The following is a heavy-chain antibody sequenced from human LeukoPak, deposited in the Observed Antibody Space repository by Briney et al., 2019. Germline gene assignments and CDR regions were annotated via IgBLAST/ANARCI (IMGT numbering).Heavy chain of an antibody. CDR3: ARAPAYYYDSSGPFGY. D-gene: IGHD3-22*01. CDR2: IIPIFGTA. Sequence: SVKVSCKASGGTFSSYAISWVRQAPGQGLEWMGGIIPIFGTANYAQKFQGRVTITTDESTSTAYMELSSLRSEDTAVYYCARAPAYYYDSSGPFGYWGQGTLVTVSS. CDR1: GGTFSSYA. V-gene: IGHV1-69*05. J-gene: IGHJ4*02.